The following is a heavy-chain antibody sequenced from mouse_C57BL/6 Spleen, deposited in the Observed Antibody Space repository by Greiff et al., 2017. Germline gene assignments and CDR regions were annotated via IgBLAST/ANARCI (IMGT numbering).Heavy chain of an antibody. CDR1: GFNIKDYY. D-gene: IGHD1-1*01. CDR2: IDPEDGDT. CDR3: TTPHYYGSSYGYAMDY. V-gene: IGHV14-1*01. Sequence: EVQLHQSGAELVRPGASVKLSCTASGFNIKDYYMHWVKQRPEQGLEWIGRIDPEDGDTEYAPKFQGKATMTADTSSNTAYLQLSSLTSEDTAVYYCTTPHYYGSSYGYAMDYWGQGTSVTVSS. J-gene: IGHJ4*01.